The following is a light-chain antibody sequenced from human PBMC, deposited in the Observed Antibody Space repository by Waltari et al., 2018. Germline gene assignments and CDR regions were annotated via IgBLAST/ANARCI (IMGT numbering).Light chain of an antibody. J-gene: IGKJ4*01. Sequence: WRASQNVSGSYLAWYQQKPGQAPRLLIYGASSRATGIPDRFSGSGSGTDFTLTISRLEPEDFAVYYCQQYARLPLTFGGGTKVEIK. CDR1: QNVSGSY. CDR3: QQYARLPLT. CDR2: GAS. V-gene: IGKV3-20*01.